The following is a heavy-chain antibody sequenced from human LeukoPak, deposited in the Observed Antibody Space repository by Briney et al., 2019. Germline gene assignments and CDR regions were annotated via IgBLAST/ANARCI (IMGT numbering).Heavy chain of an antibody. Sequence: SETLSLTCTVSGGSISSSSYYWGWIRQPPGKGLEWIGSIYNSGSTYYNPSLKSRVTISVDTSKNQFSLKLSSVTTADTAVYFCARREYYDSSGYRWGQGTLVTVSS. CDR3: ARREYYDSSGYR. CDR1: GGSISSSSYY. V-gene: IGHV4-39*01. J-gene: IGHJ4*02. D-gene: IGHD3-22*01. CDR2: IYNSGST.